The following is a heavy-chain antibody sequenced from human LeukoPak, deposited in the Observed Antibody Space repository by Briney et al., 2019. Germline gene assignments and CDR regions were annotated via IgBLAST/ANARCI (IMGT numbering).Heavy chain of an antibody. D-gene: IGHD4-17*01. CDR3: ARDNGDYGY. V-gene: IGHV4-59*01. CDR2: IYYRGST. Sequence: SETLSLTCTVSGGSISSYYWSWIRQPPGKGLEWIGYIYYRGSTNYNPSLKSRVTISVDTSKNQFSLKLSSVTAADTAVYYCARDNGDYGYWGQGTLVTVSS. J-gene: IGHJ4*02. CDR1: GGSISSYY.